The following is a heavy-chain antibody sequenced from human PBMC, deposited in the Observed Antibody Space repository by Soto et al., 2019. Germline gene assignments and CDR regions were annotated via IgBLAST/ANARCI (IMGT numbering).Heavy chain of an antibody. J-gene: IGHJ4*02. D-gene: IGHD3-22*01. CDR1: GFTFTSYA. CDR3: ARAVSRDGFKFAVDY. V-gene: IGHV3-30*04. CDR2: LSYDGRNK. Sequence: QVQLVESGGGVVQPGRSLRLSCAASGFTFTSYAMHWVRQAPGKGLEWVATLSYDGRNKYYADSVKGRFTISRDNSKNTLYLQMDSLRSDDTALYYCARAVSRDGFKFAVDYWGQGTLVTVSS.